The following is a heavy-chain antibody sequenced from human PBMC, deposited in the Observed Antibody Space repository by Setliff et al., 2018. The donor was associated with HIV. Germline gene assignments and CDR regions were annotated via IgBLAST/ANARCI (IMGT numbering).Heavy chain of an antibody. Sequence: SEPLSLTCTVSGGSISSYYWSWIRQPPGKGLEWIGYIYYSGNTNYNPSLKSRVTIAVDASKNQFSLRLNSVTAADTAVYYCATVLMGYTSGWYMFDPWGQGTLVTVSS. D-gene: IGHD6-19*01. CDR3: ATVLMGYTSGWYMFDP. CDR2: IYYSGNT. V-gene: IGHV4-59*01. CDR1: GGSISSYY. J-gene: IGHJ5*02.